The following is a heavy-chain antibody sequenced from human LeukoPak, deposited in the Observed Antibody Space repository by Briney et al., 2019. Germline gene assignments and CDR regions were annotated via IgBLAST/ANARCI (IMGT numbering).Heavy chain of an antibody. V-gene: IGHV3-23*01. J-gene: IGHJ3*02. CDR2: ISGSGGST. Sequence: PGGSLRLSCAASGFTFSSYSMNWVRQAPGKGLEWVSAISGSGGSTYYADSVKGRFTISRDNSKNTLYLQMNSLRAEDTAVYCCAKLRRGYGSGSYVFFDAFDIWGQGTMVTVSS. CDR3: AKLRRGYGSGSYVFFDAFDI. CDR1: GFTFSSYS. D-gene: IGHD3-10*01.